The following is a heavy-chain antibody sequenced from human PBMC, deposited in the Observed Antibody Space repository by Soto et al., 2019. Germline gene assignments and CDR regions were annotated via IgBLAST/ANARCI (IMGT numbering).Heavy chain of an antibody. D-gene: IGHD3-3*01. J-gene: IGHJ5*02. CDR3: AKDPPDDFWSCYNWFDP. V-gene: IGHV3-23*01. Sequence: PGWSLKLSCAASGVTFSSSAISWVLQTPGKGLEWVSAISGSGGSTYYADSVKGRFTISRDNSKNTLYLQMNSLRAEDTAVYYCAKDPPDDFWSCYNWFDPWGQGTLVTVYS. CDR1: GVTFSSSA. CDR2: ISGSGGST.